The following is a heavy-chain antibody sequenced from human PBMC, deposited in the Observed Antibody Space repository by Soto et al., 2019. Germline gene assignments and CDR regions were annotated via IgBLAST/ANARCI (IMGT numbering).Heavy chain of an antibody. D-gene: IGHD1-26*01. CDR3: AHRPRVGAAI. CDR2: NYHTGST. CDR1: GGSISNSTW. J-gene: IGHJ4*02. Sequence: QVQLQESGPGLVKPSGTLSLTCGVFGGSISNSTWWSWVRPPPGKGLGWSGENYHTGSTNYNSSLMSRVPMSLDKPNTQVSLKQSSVSAADTAVYYWAHRPRVGAAIWGQGTLATVSS. V-gene: IGHV4-4*02.